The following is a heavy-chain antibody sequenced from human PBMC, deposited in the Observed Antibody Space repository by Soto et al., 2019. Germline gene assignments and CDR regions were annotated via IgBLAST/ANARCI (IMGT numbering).Heavy chain of an antibody. D-gene: IGHD2-15*01. CDR1: GYPFIAFD. CDR2: MNPDSGDT. Sequence: QVKLVQSGAEVRKPGASVKVSCEASGYPFIAFDINWVRQAAGQGLEWMGWMNPDSGDTAFARRYQDRITMTMNTSISTAYMELSRLTSDDTAVYYCVRQPGGVATPGDDYWGQGTLGSVSS. CDR3: VRQPGGVATPGDDY. V-gene: IGHV1-8*01. J-gene: IGHJ4*02.